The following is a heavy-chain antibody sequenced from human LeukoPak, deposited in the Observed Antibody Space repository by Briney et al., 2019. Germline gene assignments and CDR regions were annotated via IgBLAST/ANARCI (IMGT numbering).Heavy chain of an antibody. CDR2: ISAYNDNT. V-gene: IGHV1-18*01. Sequence: ASVKVSCKASGYTFNNYGISWVRQAPGQGLEWMAWISAYNDNTNYALKLRGRVTMTTDTSTSTAYMELRSLRSDDTAVYYCARDEKRYCSGGSCPAYFDYWGQGTLVTVSS. J-gene: IGHJ4*02. D-gene: IGHD2-15*01. CDR3: ARDEKRYCSGGSCPAYFDY. CDR1: GYTFNNYG.